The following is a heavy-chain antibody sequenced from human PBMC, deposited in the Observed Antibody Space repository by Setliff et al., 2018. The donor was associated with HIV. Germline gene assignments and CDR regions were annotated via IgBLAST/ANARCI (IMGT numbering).Heavy chain of an antibody. V-gene: IGHV4-61*02. CDR1: GASITSGIYY. CDR2: VYFSGST. Sequence: PSETLSLTCSVSGASITSGIYYWAWIRQPAGKGLEFIGRVYFSGSTNYNPSLKSRVTISLDTSKNRFSLNLRSATAADTAAYYCARGFGSLDPWGKGTLVTVSS. J-gene: IGHJ5*02. D-gene: IGHD1-26*01. CDR3: ARGFGSLDP.